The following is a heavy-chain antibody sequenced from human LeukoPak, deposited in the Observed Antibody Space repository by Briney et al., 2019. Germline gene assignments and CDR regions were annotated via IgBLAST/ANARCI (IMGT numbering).Heavy chain of an antibody. D-gene: IGHD2-21*01. CDR3: ARGAPVFRWFDP. J-gene: IGHJ5*02. Sequence: GASVKDSCKASGYAFTGYYMHWVRQAPGQGLEWMGWINPNSGGTNYAQKFQGRVTMTRDTSISTAYMELSRLRSDDTAVYYCARGAPVFRWFDPWGQGTLVTVSS. V-gene: IGHV1-2*02. CDR2: INPNSGGT. CDR1: GYAFTGYY.